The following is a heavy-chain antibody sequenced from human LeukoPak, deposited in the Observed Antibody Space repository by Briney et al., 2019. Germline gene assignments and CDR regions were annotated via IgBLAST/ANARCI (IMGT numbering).Heavy chain of an antibody. D-gene: IGHD3-3*01. CDR3: ARDYDFWSGYSMYGY. CDR2: MNPNSGNT. J-gene: IGHJ4*02. CDR1: GYTFTSYD. V-gene: IGHV1-8*03. Sequence: ASVKVSCXASGYTFTSYDINWVRQATGQGLEWMGWMNPNSGNTGYAQKFQGRVTITRNTSISTAYMELSSLRSEDTAVYYCARDYDFWSGYSMYGYWGQGTLVTVSS.